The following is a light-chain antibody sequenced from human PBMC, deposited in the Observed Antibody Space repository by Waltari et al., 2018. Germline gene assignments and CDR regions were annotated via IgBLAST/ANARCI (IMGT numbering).Light chain of an antibody. Sequence: QPALTQPASVSGSPGQSVTISCTGASSDIGGFDIVSWYKQHPGNAPKLIICDVSKRPSGVSARFSGSKSGDTASLTISGLQFEDEADYYCCSYAGNYIWVFGGGTRLTVL. J-gene: IGLJ3*02. CDR2: DVS. V-gene: IGLV2-23*02. CDR1: SSDIGGFDI. CDR3: CSYAGNYIWV.